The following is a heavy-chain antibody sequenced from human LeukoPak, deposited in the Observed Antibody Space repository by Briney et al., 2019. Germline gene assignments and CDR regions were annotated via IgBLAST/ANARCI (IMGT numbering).Heavy chain of an antibody. V-gene: IGHV4-39*07. D-gene: IGHD3-22*01. CDR3: ARSDSSGYYVGY. CDR2: IHYSGST. Sequence: PSETLSLTCTVSGGSISSSSYYWGWIRQPPGKGLEWIGSIHYSGSTYYNPSLKSRVTISVDTSKNQFSLKLSSVTAADTAVYYCARSDSSGYYVGYWGQGTLVTVSS. CDR1: GGSISSSSYY. J-gene: IGHJ4*02.